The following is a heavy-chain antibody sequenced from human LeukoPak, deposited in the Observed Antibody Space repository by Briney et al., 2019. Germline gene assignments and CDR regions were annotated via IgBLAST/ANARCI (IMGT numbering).Heavy chain of an antibody. CDR2: IYTSGST. CDR3: ARGGGWGTRDTFDI. V-gene: IGHV4-61*02. Sequence: SETLSLTCTVSGGSISSGSYYWCWIRQPAGKGLEWIGRIYTSGSTNYNPSLKSRVTISVDTSKNQFSLKLSSVTAADTAVYYCARGGGWGTRDTFDIWGQGTMVTVSS. J-gene: IGHJ3*02. D-gene: IGHD3-16*01. CDR1: GGSISSGSYY.